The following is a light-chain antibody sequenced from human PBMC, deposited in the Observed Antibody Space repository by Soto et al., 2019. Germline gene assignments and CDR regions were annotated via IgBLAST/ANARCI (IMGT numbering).Light chain of an antibody. Sequence: DIQMTQSPSTLSASVGDRVTITCRASQSISSWLTWYQQKPGKAPKLLIYKASSLESGVPSRFSGSGSGTQFTLTISSLQPDDFATYYCQQYDSFPYTFGQGTKLEIK. CDR3: QQYDSFPYT. V-gene: IGKV1-5*03. CDR2: KAS. CDR1: QSISSW. J-gene: IGKJ2*01.